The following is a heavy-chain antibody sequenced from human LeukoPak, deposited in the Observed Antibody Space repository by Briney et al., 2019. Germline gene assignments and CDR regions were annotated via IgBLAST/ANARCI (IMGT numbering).Heavy chain of an antibody. CDR2: ISSDGSST. Sequence: GGSLRLSCAASGSTFNTYWMHWVRQAPGKGLVWVSRISSDGSSTSYADSVEGRFTISRDNAKNSLYLQMNSLRAEDTAVYYCAELGITMIGGVWGKGTTVTISS. CDR1: GSTFNTYW. J-gene: IGHJ6*04. D-gene: IGHD3-10*02. V-gene: IGHV3-74*01. CDR3: AELGITMIGGV.